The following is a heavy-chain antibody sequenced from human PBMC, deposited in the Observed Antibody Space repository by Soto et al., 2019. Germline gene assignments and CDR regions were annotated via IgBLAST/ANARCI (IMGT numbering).Heavy chain of an antibody. CDR3: ARGPQDSYGMDV. J-gene: IGHJ6*02. Sequence: QVHLVQSGAEVKKPGASVKVSCKASGYSFSDYTIHWVRRAPGQPPEWMARINTGTAGTEYSQKCQGRVTITRDTSATTAYMDLSSLRSEDTAVYYCARGPQDSYGMDVWGQGTTVTVS. CDR1: GYSFSDYT. CDR2: INTGTAGT. V-gene: IGHV1-3*04.